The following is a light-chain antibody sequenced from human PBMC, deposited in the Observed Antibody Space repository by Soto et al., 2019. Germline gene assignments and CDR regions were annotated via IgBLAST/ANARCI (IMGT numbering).Light chain of an antibody. CDR3: QQYYSYPPT. V-gene: IGKV3-20*01. Sequence: EIVLTQSPGTLSLSPGERATLSCRASQSVSSSFLAWYQQKPGQAPRLLIYGASGRATGIPDRFSGSGSGTEFTLTISSLQSEDFAVYYCQQYYSYPPTFGQGTKVDIK. CDR2: GAS. J-gene: IGKJ1*01. CDR1: QSVSSSF.